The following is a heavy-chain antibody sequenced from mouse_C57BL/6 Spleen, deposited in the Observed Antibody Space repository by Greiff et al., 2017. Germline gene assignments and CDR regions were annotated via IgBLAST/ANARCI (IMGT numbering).Heavy chain of an antibody. V-gene: IGHV1-53*01. D-gene: IGHD1-1*01. Sequence: VQLQQPGTELVKPGASVKLSCKASGYTFTSYWMHWVKQRPGQGLEWIGNINPSNGGTNYNEKFKSKATLTVDKSSSTAYMQLSSLTSEDSAVYYCARSGSSYVAWFAYWGQGTLVTVSA. CDR2: INPSNGGT. CDR3: ARSGSSYVAWFAY. J-gene: IGHJ3*01. CDR1: GYTFTSYW.